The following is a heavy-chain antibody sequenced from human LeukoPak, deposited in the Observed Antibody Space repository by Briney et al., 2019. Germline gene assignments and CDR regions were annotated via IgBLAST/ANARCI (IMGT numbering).Heavy chain of an antibody. CDR2: ISYDGSNK. CDR3: ARALTGTHLWYFDY. D-gene: IGHD1-20*01. CDR1: GFTFSTYA. V-gene: IGHV3-30*04. Sequence: GRSLRLSCAASGFTFSTYAIHWVRQAPGKGLEWVALISYDGSNKYYADSVKGRFTISRDNSKNTLYLQMNSLRAADTAVYYCARALTGTHLWYFDYWGQGTLVTVSS. J-gene: IGHJ4*02.